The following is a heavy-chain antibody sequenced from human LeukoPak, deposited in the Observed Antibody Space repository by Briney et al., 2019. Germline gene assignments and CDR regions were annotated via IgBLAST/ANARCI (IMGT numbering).Heavy chain of an antibody. D-gene: IGHD3-9*01. CDR1: GGSFRGYY. V-gene: IGHV4-34*01. CDR2: ISHSGRT. CDR3: ASNYDILTGPDAFDI. J-gene: IGHJ3*02. Sequence: SETLTLTCAVYGGSFRGYYGSWIRHPPGKGLEGIGEISHSGRTNYNPSRKRRVTISVDTSKNQFSLKLSSVTAADTAVYYCASNYDILTGPDAFDIWGQGTMLTVSS.